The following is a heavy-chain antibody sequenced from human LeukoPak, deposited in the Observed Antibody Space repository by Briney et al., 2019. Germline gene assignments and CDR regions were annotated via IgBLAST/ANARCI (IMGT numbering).Heavy chain of an antibody. CDR3: ARGGDGIHYYYGMDV. CDR1: GGSISSYY. V-gene: IGHV4-59*01. J-gene: IGHJ6*02. CDR2: IYYSGST. D-gene: IGHD2-21*02. Sequence: PSETLSLTCTVSGGSISSYYWSWIRQPPGKGLEWIGYIYYSGSTNYNPSLKSRVTISVDTSKNQFSLKLSSVTAADTAVYYCARGGDGIHYYYGMDVWGQGTTVTVSS.